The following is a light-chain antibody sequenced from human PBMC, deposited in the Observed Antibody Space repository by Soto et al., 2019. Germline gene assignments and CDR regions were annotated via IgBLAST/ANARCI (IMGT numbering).Light chain of an antibody. CDR2: GAS. J-gene: IGKJ4*01. CDR1: QTVTSNY. V-gene: IGKV3-20*01. CDR3: QQYGSQLT. Sequence: EIVLTQSPGTLSLSPGERATLSCRASQTVTSNYLAWYQQKPGQAPRLLIYGASSRATGIPDRFSGSGSGTDFTLTSSRLEPEDFALYYCQQYGSQLTFGGGTTVEIK.